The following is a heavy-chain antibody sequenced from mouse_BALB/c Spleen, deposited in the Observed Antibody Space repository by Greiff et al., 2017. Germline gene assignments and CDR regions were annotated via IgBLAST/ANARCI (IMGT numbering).Heavy chain of an antibody. CDR3: ARWDYFYGSSYEEYYAMDY. V-gene: IGHV5-9-4*01. D-gene: IGHD1-1*01. Sequence: EVKLQESGGGLVKPGGSLKLSCAASGFTFSSYAMSWVRQSPEKRLEWVAEISSGGSYTYYPDTVTGRFTISRDNAKNTLYLEMSSLRSEDTAMYYCARWDYFYGSSYEEYYAMDYGGKGKSVTVSS. CDR2: ISSGGSYT. CDR1: GFTFSSYA. J-gene: IGHJ4*01.